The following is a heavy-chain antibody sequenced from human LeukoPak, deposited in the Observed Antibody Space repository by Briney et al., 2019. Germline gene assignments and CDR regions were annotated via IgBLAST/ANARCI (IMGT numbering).Heavy chain of an antibody. Sequence: SETLSLTCTVSGGSISSSSYYWGWIRQPPGKGLEWIGSIYYSGSTYYNPSLKSRVTISVDTSKNQFSLKLSSVTAADPAVYYCARDRKWIVDYWGQGTLVTVSS. CDR1: GGSISSSSYY. CDR2: IYYSGST. D-gene: IGHD5-12*01. V-gene: IGHV4-39*07. CDR3: ARDRKWIVDY. J-gene: IGHJ4*02.